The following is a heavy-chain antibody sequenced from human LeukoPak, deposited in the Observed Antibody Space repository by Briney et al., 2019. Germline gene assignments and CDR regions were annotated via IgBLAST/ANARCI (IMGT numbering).Heavy chain of an antibody. V-gene: IGHV1-58*02. CDR1: GFTFTSSA. CDR2: IVVGSGNT. D-gene: IGHD3-9*01. J-gene: IGHJ4*02. CDR3: AAAPDYDILTGLFDY. Sequence: ASVKVSCKASGFTFTSSAMQWVRQARGQRLEWIGWIVVGSGNTNYAQKFQERVTITRDMSTSTAYMELSSLRSEDTAVYYCAAAPDYDILTGLFDYWGQGTLVTVSS.